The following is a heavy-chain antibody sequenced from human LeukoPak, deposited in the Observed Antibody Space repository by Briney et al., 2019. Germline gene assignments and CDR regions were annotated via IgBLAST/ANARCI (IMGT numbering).Heavy chain of an antibody. Sequence: ASVKVPCKASGYTFTGYYMHWVRQAPGQGLEWMGWINPNSGGTNYAQKFQGRVTMTRDTSISTAYTELSRLRSDDTAVYYCARDQEHSVSGGGWGQGTLVTVSS. V-gene: IGHV1-2*02. CDR3: ARDQEHSVSGGG. CDR2: INPNSGGT. J-gene: IGHJ4*02. CDR1: GYTFTGYY. D-gene: IGHD6-6*01.